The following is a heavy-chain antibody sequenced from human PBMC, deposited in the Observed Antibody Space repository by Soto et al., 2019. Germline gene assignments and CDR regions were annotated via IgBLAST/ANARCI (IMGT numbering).Heavy chain of an antibody. J-gene: IGHJ4*02. CDR3: ARQPVGILYYFDY. CDR1: GYPFTDYF. V-gene: IGHV1-46*01. Sequence: ASVKVSCKTSGYPFTDYFIHWVRQAPGQGLEWMGIISLYHHSTSYAQKFQGRLTVTADTSTTTVYMDLSSLKASDTAMYYCARQPVGILYYFDYWGQGTLVTVSS. D-gene: IGHD6-13*01. CDR2: ISLYHHST.